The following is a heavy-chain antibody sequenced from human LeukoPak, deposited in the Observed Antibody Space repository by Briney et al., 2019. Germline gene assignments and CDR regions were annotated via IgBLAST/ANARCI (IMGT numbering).Heavy chain of an antibody. CDR2: INPNSGGT. J-gene: IGHJ4*02. CDR1: GYAFTGYY. D-gene: IGHD3-22*01. CDR3: ARDRVPHYYDSSGIDY. Sequence: ASVKVSCKASGYAFTGYYMHWVRHAPGQGLEWMGWINPNSGGTNYAQKFQGRVTMTRDTFISTAYMELSRLRSDDTAVYYCARDRVPHYYDSSGIDYWGQGTLVTVSS. V-gene: IGHV1-2*02.